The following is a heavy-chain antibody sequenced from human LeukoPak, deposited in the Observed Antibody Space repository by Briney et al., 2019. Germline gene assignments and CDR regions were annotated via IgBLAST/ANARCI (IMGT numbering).Heavy chain of an antibody. V-gene: IGHV3-66*02. CDR3: ARDTYYYDSSGYFDAFDI. D-gene: IGHD3-22*01. J-gene: IGHJ3*02. CDR2: IYSGGST. CDR1: GFTVSSNY. Sequence: GGSLRLXCAASGFTVSSNYMSWVRQAPGKGLEWVSVIYSGGSTYYADSVKGRFTISRDNSKNTLYLQMNSLRAEDTAVYYCARDTYYYDSSGYFDAFDIWGQGTMVTVSS.